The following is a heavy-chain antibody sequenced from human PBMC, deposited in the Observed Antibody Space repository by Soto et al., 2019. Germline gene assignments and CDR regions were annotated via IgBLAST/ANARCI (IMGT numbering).Heavy chain of an antibody. J-gene: IGHJ6*02. Sequence: PSETLSLTCTVSGGSVSSGSYYWSWIRQPPGRGLEWIAHMYYTGSTNYNPSLKSRVTISVDTSKNQFSLKLSSATAADTAVYYCARYDSSVYGMDVWGQGTTVTVSS. CDR1: GGSVSSGSYY. V-gene: IGHV4-61*01. D-gene: IGHD3-3*01. CDR2: MYYTGST. CDR3: ARYDSSVYGMDV.